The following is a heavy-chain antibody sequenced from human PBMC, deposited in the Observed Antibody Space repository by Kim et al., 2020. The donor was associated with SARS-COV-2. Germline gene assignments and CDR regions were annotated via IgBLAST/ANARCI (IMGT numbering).Heavy chain of an antibody. CDR3: AKDLNAYCGGDCYLLDY. CDR1: GFTFSSYA. J-gene: IGHJ4*02. CDR2: ISGSGGST. D-gene: IGHD2-21*02. Sequence: GGSLRLSCAASGFTFSSYAMSWVRQAPGKGLEWVSAISGSGGSTYYADSVKGRFTISRDNSKNTLYLQMNSLRAEDTAVYYCAKDLNAYCGGDCYLLDYWGQGTLVTVSS. V-gene: IGHV3-23*01.